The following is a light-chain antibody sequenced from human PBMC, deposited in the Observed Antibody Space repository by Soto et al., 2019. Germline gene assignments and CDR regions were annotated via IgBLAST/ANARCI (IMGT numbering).Light chain of an antibody. V-gene: IGLV2-14*01. J-gene: IGLJ1*01. CDR3: SSYTSSSTLYV. CDR1: SSDVGGYNY. CDR2: DVS. Sequence: QSVLTQPASVSGSPGQSITISCTGTSSDVGGYNYVSWYQQHPGKAPKLMIYDVSDRPSGVSNRFSGPKSGNTAALTISGLQAEDVVDYYCSSYTSSSTLYVFGTGTKVTVL.